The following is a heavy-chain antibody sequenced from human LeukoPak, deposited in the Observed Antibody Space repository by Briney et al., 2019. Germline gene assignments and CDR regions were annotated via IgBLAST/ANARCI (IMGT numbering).Heavy chain of an antibody. J-gene: IGHJ4*02. CDR1: GVTFSGSA. Sequence: VGSLRLSCAASGVTFSGSAMHWVRQASGKGLEWGGRIRSKANSYATAYAASVKGRFTISRDDSKHTAYLQMNSLKTEDTAVYYCTLLAAAGSFVGYWGQGTLVTVSS. CDR2: IRSKANSYAT. CDR3: TLLAAAGSFVGY. D-gene: IGHD6-13*01. V-gene: IGHV3-73*01.